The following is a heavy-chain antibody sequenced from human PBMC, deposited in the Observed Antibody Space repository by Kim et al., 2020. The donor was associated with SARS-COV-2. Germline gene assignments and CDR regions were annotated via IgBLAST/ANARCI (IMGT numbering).Heavy chain of an antibody. Sequence: EKYYIDAVNGRITISRDNAKYLMYLQMSGLRAEDTAVYYCARDIRGTWFDPWGQGTLVTVSS. J-gene: IGHJ5*02. V-gene: IGHV3-7*01. CDR2: EK. D-gene: IGHD3-16*01. CDR3: ARDIRGTWFDP.